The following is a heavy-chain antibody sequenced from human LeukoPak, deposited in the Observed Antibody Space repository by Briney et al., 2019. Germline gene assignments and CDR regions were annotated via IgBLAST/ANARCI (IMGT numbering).Heavy chain of an antibody. D-gene: IGHD5-12*01. J-gene: IGHJ5*02. CDR3: ARDRGYSDYDYST. Sequence: GASVKVSCKASGYTFTRYGISWVRQAPGQVLYWMGWISAYNGNTNYAQKLQDRVTMTTDTSTSTAYMELTSLRSDDTAVYYCARDRGYSDYDYSTWGLGTLVTVSS. CDR1: GYTFTRYG. V-gene: IGHV1-18*01. CDR2: ISAYNGNT.